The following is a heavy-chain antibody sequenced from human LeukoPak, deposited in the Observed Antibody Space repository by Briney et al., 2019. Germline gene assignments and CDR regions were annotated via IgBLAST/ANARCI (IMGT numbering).Heavy chain of an antibody. J-gene: IGHJ4*02. CDR2: IYSGGST. D-gene: IGHD6-19*01. Sequence: PGGSLRLSCAASGFTFSSYAVNWVRQAPGKGLEWVSVIYSGGSTYYADAVKGRFTISRENSKNTLYLQMNSLRAEDTAVYFCARDYGTAGGWFSYFDYWGQGTLVTVSS. CDR3: ARDYGTAGGWFSYFDY. CDR1: GFTFSSYA. V-gene: IGHV3-66*01.